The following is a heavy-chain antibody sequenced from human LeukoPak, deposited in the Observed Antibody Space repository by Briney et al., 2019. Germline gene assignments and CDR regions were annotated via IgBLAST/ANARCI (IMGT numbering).Heavy chain of an antibody. CDR2: VVGSGSST. D-gene: IGHD3-10*01. CDR3: ARFAAGGSYYYYMDV. J-gene: IGHJ6*03. Sequence: PGGSLRLSCAASGFTFSNYAMSWVRQAPGKGLECVSAVVGSGSSTYYADSVKGRFTISRDNAKNSLYLQMSSLRADDTAVYYCARFAAGGSYYYYMDVWGKGTTVTVSS. V-gene: IGHV3-23*01. CDR1: GFTFSNYA.